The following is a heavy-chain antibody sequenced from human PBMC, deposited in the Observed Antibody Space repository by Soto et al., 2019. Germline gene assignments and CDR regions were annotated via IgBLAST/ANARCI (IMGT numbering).Heavy chain of an antibody. Sequence: SVKVSCKASGGTFSSYAISWVRQAPGQGLEWMGGIIPIFGTANYAQKFQGRVTITADESTSTAYMELSSLRSEDTAVYYCARPKVPAAIGFGSYYYGMDVWGQGTLVTVSS. V-gene: IGHV1-69*13. J-gene: IGHJ6*02. CDR3: ARPKVPAAIGFGSYYYGMDV. D-gene: IGHD2-2*01. CDR2: IIPIFGTA. CDR1: GGTFSSYA.